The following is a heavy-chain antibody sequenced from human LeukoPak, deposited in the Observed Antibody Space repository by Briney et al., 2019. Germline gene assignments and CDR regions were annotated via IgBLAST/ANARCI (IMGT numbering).Heavy chain of an antibody. J-gene: IGHJ3*02. CDR3: ATSYYYGSGSFHAFDI. Sequence: PSETLSLTCTVSGYSISSGYYWGWIRPPPGKGLEWIGSIYHSGSTYYNPSLKSRVTISVDTSKNQFSLKLSSVTAADTAVYYCATSYYYGSGSFHAFDIWGQGTMVTVSS. CDR1: GYSISSGYY. CDR2: IYHSGST. D-gene: IGHD3-10*01. V-gene: IGHV4-38-2*02.